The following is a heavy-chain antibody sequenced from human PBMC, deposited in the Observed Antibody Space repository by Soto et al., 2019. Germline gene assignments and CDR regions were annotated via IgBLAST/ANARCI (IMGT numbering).Heavy chain of an antibody. D-gene: IGHD3-3*01. CDR2: IYWDDDK. V-gene: IGHV2-5*02. CDR1: GFSLSTSGVG. J-gene: IGHJ5*02. CDR3: AHDGAYTYYDFWSGYYTDWFDP. Sequence: QITLKESGPTLVKPTQTLTLTCTFSGFSLSTSGVGVGWIRQPPGKALEWLALIYWDDDKRYSPSLKSRLTITKDTSKNQVVLTMTNMDPVDTATYYCAHDGAYTYYDFWSGYYTDWFDPWGQGTLVTVSS.